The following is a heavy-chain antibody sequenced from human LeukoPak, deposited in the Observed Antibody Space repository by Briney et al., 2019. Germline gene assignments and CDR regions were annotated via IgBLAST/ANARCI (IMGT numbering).Heavy chain of an antibody. Sequence: SETLSLTCTVSGVSISSGGYYWRWIRQHPGRGLEWIVYIYDSGSTYYNPSLKSRVTISVDTSKNQFSLKLSSVTAADTAVYYCARVNYYGSGSYQYYFDYWGQGTLVTVSS. V-gene: IGHV4-31*03. CDR1: GVSISSGGYY. CDR2: IYDSGST. D-gene: IGHD3-10*01. CDR3: ARVNYYGSGSYQYYFDY. J-gene: IGHJ4*02.